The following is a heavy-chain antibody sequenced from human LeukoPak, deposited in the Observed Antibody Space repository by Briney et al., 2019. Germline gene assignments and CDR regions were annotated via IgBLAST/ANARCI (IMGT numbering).Heavy chain of an antibody. CDR1: GGSFSGYY. V-gene: IGHV4-34*01. CDR2: INHSGST. D-gene: IGHD5-18*01. Sequence: PSETLSLTCAVYGGSFSGYYWSWIRQPPGKGLEWIGEINHSGSTNYNPSLKSRVTISVDTSKNQFSLKLSSVTAADTAVYYCARPRRKYSYGPNFDYWGQGTLVTVSS. CDR3: ARPRRKYSYGPNFDY. J-gene: IGHJ4*02.